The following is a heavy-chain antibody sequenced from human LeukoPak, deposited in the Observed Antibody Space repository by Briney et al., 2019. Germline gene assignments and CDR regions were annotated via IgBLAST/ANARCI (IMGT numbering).Heavy chain of an antibody. Sequence: GGSLRLSCAASGLTFSSSWMHWVRQAPGKGLVWVSRITRDGSSTTYADSVKGRFTTSRDNAKNTLYLQMDSLRDDDTAVYYCARDPGYESWSPFWGGMDVWGNGTTVTVSS. CDR1: GLTFSSSW. V-gene: IGHV3-74*01. D-gene: IGHD3-16*01. CDR3: ARDPGYESWSPFWGGMDV. CDR2: ITRDGSST. J-gene: IGHJ6*04.